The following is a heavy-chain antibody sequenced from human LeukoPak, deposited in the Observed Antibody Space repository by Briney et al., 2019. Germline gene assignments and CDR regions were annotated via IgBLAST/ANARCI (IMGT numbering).Heavy chain of an antibody. CDR3: ARGNVGIGFYWYFDL. Sequence: QSGGSLRLSCAASGFTFSSYGMHWVRQAPGKGLEWVAVIWFGGSNKYYADSVKGRFTISRDNSKNTLYLQMNSLRAEDTAVYYCARGNVGIGFYWYFDLWGRGTLVTVSS. V-gene: IGHV3-33*08. J-gene: IGHJ2*01. CDR2: IWFGGSNK. D-gene: IGHD7-27*01. CDR1: GFTFSSYG.